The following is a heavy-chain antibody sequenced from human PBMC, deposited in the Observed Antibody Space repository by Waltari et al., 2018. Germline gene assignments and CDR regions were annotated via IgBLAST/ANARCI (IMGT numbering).Heavy chain of an antibody. CDR1: GFTFSSYA. CDR2: ITGSGTGT. Sequence: EVQLLESGGGLVQPGGSLRLSCAASGFTFSSYALGWVRQAPGKGLGWVSGITGSGTGTYYTQSVKGRFTISRDNSKNTIYLQLYSLRAEDTALYYCAKDTAVASVNYFDYWGQGTLVTVSS. V-gene: IGHV3-23*01. J-gene: IGHJ4*02. CDR3: AKDTAVASVNYFDY.